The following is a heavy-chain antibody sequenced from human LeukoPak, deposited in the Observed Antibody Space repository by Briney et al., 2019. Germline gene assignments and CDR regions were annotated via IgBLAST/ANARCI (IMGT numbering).Heavy chain of an antibody. Sequence: GESLKISCQGSGYRFTNYWIGWVRQMPGKGLEWMGILYPGDSDTRYSPSFQGQVIISANKSISTTYLQWSSLKASDTAMYYCARRYSSSSIDYWGLGTLVTVSS. CDR2: LYPGDSDT. J-gene: IGHJ4*02. V-gene: IGHV5-51*01. CDR3: ARRYSSSSIDY. CDR1: GYRFTNYW. D-gene: IGHD6-6*01.